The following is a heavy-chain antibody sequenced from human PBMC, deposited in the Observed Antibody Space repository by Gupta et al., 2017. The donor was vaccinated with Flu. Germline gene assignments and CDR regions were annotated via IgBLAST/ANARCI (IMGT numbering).Heavy chain of an antibody. CDR3: ARDGGGYNPAHYFDY. CDR2: TYYRSKWYN. D-gene: IGHD5-12*01. J-gene: IGHJ4*02. CDR1: RNSESTTSAA. Sequence: QVQLHQPGPGLVKRSQTLSLTSAMSRNSESTTSAAGNWIRQSPLRGLEWRGRTYYRSKWYNDYAVSVKSRITINPDTSKNQFSLPLNSVTTEDTAVYYCARDGGGYNPAHYFDYWGQGTLVTVYS. V-gene: IGHV6-1*01.